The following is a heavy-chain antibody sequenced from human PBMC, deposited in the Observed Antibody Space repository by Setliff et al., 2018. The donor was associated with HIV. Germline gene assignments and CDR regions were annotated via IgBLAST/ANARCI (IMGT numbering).Heavy chain of an antibody. D-gene: IGHD2-15*01. CDR3: ARRGRGAFPYYSIDY. V-gene: IGHV4-39*02. CDR2: VYYSGVT. Sequence: PSETLSLTCTVSGGSSISSSYYWVWIRQPPGKGLEWIGDVYYSGVTYYNASLKSRVTMSIDRSKNHFSLTMTSVTAADTAVYYCARRGRGAFPYYSIDYWAREFWSPSPQ. J-gene: IGHJ4*02. CDR1: GGSSISSSYY.